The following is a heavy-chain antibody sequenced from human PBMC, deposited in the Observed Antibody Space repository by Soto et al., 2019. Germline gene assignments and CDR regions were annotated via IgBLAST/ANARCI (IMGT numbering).Heavy chain of an antibody. CDR1: GYSCTSYL. Sequence: PGESLKISCKGSGYSCTSYLGGWVRQMPGKGLEWMGIIYPGDSDTRYSPSFQGQVTISADTSASTAYMELSSLRSEETAVYYCARKDYYDSGMYHSAYWGQGTLVTVSP. CDR2: IYPGDSDT. CDR3: ARKDYYDSGMYHSAY. D-gene: IGHD3-22*01. J-gene: IGHJ4*02. V-gene: IGHV5-51*01.